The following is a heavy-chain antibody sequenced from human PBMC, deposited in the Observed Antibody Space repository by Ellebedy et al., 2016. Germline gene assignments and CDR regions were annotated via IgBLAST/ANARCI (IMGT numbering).Heavy chain of an antibody. CDR3: ARGHFIVVVPAALDY. V-gene: IGHV3-48*02. Sequence: GESLKISXAASGFTFSSYSMNWVRQAPGKGLEWVSYISSSSSTIYYADSVKGRFTISRDNAKNSLYLQMNSLRDEDTAVYYCARGHFIVVVPAALDYWGQGTLVTVSS. J-gene: IGHJ4*02. CDR1: GFTFSSYS. CDR2: ISSSSSTI. D-gene: IGHD2-2*01.